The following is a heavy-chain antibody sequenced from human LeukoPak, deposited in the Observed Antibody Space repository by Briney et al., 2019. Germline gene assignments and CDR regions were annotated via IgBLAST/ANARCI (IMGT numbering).Heavy chain of an antibody. D-gene: IGHD6-13*01. Sequence: GESLKISCKGSGYSFTSYWIGWVRQMPGKGLEWMGIIYPGDSDTRYSPSFQGQVTISADKSISTAYLQWRSLKASDTAMYYCARLRIAAAGTEGFDYWGQGTLVTVSS. CDR2: IYPGDSDT. CDR3: ARLRIAAAGTEGFDY. CDR1: GYSFTSYW. J-gene: IGHJ4*02. V-gene: IGHV5-51*01.